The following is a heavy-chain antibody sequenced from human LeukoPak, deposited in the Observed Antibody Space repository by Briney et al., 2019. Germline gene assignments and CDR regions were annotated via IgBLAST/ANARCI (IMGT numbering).Heavy chain of an antibody. V-gene: IGHV3-74*01. CDR3: VSTVDYWYFDL. J-gene: IGHJ2*01. CDR2: VNSEGSST. CDR1: GFTFSSHW. Sequence: GESLRLSCAASGFTFSSHWMHWVRQPPGKGLMRISRVNSEGSSTTYADSVKGRFTISRDNAKNTLYLQINSLRAEDTAVYYCVSTVDYWYFDLWGRGTLVTVSP. D-gene: IGHD6-19*01.